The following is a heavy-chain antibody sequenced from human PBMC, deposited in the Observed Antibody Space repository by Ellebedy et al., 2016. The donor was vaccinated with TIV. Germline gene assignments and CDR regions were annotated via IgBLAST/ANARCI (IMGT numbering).Heavy chain of an antibody. CDR3: ARRKWDSFDI. CDR2: ISPRDSNT. V-gene: IGHV5-10-1*01. J-gene: IGHJ3*02. D-gene: IGHD1-26*01. Sequence: GESLKISCQGSGYSLASYWITWVRQLPGQGLEWMGWISPRDSNTNFSPSFQGHVTISVDNSISTAYVQWSSLRASDTAIYYCARRKWDSFDIWGQGTMITVSS. CDR1: GYSLASYW.